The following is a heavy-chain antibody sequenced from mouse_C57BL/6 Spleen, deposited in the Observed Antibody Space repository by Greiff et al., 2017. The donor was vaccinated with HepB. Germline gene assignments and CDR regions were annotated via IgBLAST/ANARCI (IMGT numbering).Heavy chain of an antibody. J-gene: IGHJ3*01. CDR2: IRSKSSNYAT. CDR3: VSSLLYYDYDGSFAY. Sequence: EVHLVESGGGLVQPKGSLKLSCAASGFTFNTYAMHWVRQAPGKGLEWVARIRSKSSNYATYYADSVKDRFTISRDDSQSMLYLQMNNLKTEDTAMYYCVSSLLYYDYDGSFAYWGQGTLVTVSA. V-gene: IGHV10-3*01. CDR1: GFTFNTYA. D-gene: IGHD2-4*01.